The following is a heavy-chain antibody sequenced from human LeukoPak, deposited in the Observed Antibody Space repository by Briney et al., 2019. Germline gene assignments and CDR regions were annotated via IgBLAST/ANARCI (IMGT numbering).Heavy chain of an antibody. CDR2: ISYDGSNK. Sequence: GGSLRLSCAASGFTFDDYAMHWVRQAPGKGLEWVAVISYDGSNKYYADSVKGRFTISRDNSKNTLYLQMNSLRAEDTAVYYCARGEDWNDVLWTDFDYWGQGTLVTVSS. V-gene: IGHV3-30-3*01. CDR1: GFTFDDYA. CDR3: ARGEDWNDVLWTDFDY. D-gene: IGHD1-1*01. J-gene: IGHJ4*02.